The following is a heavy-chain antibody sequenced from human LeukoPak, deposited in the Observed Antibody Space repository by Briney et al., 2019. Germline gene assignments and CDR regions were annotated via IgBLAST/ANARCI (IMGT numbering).Heavy chain of an antibody. CDR2: IYTSGRT. J-gene: IGHJ5*02. V-gene: IGHV4-61*02. CDR3: ARGVPSAIRAPYNWFDP. CDR1: GGSISSGSYY. D-gene: IGHD2-2*02. Sequence: SETLSLTCTVSGGSISSGSYYWSWIRQPAGKGLEWVGRIYTSGRTNYNPSLESRLTLSIDTSKNQFSLKPSSVTAADTAVYYCARGVPSAIRAPYNWFDPWGQGTLVTVSS.